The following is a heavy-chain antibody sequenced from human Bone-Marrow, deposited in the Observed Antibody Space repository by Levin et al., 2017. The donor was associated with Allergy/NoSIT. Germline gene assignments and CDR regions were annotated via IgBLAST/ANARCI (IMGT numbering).Heavy chain of an antibody. CDR2: ISYDGSNK. CDR3: AKDPNWGSYSYGYEDF. V-gene: IGHV3-30*18. Sequence: GGSLRLSCATSGFTFSSYGMHWVRQAPGKGLEWVALISYDGSNKYYADSVKGRFTISRDNSKNTLYLQMNSLRAEDTAVYYCAKDPNWGSYSYGYEDFWGQGTLVTVSS. D-gene: IGHD5-18*01. J-gene: IGHJ4*02. CDR1: GFTFSSYG.